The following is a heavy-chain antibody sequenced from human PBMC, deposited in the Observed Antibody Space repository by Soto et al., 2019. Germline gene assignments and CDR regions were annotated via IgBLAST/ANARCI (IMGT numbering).Heavy chain of an antibody. D-gene: IGHD6-13*01. CDR3: ARLNSIAAAGPGDD. Sequence: SETLSLTCTVSGGSISSSSYYWGWIRQPPGKGLEWIGSIYYSGSTYYNPSLKSRVTISVDTSKNQFSLKLSSVTAADTAVYYCARLNSIAAAGPGDDWGQGTLVTVSS. CDR1: GGSISSSSYY. V-gene: IGHV4-39*01. J-gene: IGHJ4*02. CDR2: IYYSGST.